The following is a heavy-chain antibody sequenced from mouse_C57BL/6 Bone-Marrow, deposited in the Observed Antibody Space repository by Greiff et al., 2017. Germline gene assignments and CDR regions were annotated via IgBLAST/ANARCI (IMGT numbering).Heavy chain of an antibody. D-gene: IGHD1-1*01. CDR1: GYTFTSYG. V-gene: IGHV1-81*01. Sequence: VQLQQSGAELARPGASVKLSCKASGYTFTSYGISWVKQRTGQGLEWIGEIYPRSGNTYYNEKFKGKAILTADKSSSTAYMELRSLTSEDSAVYFCARWYYGSRDYWGQGTTLTVSS. CDR3: ARWYYGSRDY. J-gene: IGHJ2*01. CDR2: IYPRSGNT.